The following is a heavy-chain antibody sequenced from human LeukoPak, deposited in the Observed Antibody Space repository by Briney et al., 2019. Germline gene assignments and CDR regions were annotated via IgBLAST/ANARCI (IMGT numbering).Heavy chain of an antibody. CDR2: INHSGST. V-gene: IGHV4-34*01. CDR1: GGSFSGYY. D-gene: IGHD4-17*01. CDR3: ARGSTVTRY. J-gene: IGHJ4*02. Sequence: PSETLSLTCAVYGGSFSGYYWSWIRQPPGKGLEWIGEINHSGSTNYNPSLKSRVTISVVTSKNQFSLKLSSVTAADTAVYYCARGSTVTRYWGQGTLVTVSS.